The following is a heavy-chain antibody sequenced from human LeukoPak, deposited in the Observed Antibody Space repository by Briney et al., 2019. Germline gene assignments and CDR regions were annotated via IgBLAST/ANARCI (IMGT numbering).Heavy chain of an antibody. CDR2: MNPNSGNT. CDR1: GYTFTSYD. J-gene: IGHJ4*02. V-gene: IGHV1-8*01. D-gene: IGHD7-27*01. Sequence: ASVKVSCKASGYTFTSYDITWVRQATGQGLGWMGWMNPNSGNTGYAQKFQARVTMTRDTSISTAYMELSSLRSEDTAVYYCARVKLGIEDSWGQGTLVTVSS. CDR3: ARVKLGIEDS.